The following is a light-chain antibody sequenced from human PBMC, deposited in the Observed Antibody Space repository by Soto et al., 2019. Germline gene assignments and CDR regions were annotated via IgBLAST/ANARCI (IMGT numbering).Light chain of an antibody. CDR1: NSDVGDYNY. CDR3: SSYTNSNTRV. V-gene: IGLV2-14*01. Sequence: QSALTQPASVSGSPGQSITISCTGTNSDVGDYNYVSWYQQHPGKAPKLIIYEVSNRPSGISDRFSASKSGNTASLTISGLQAEDEADYCCSSYTNSNTRVFGTGTKVTVL. J-gene: IGLJ1*01. CDR2: EVS.